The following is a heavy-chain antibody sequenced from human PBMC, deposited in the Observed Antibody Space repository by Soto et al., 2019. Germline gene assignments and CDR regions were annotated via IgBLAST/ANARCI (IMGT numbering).Heavy chain of an antibody. CDR2: TWSGGRGE. Sequence: QVQLVESGGGVVQPGTSLRLSCAASGFTFSPYGLNWVRQAPGKGLEWVALTWSGGRGENYADSVRGRFTVSRDNSKTTVYLQMNSLRVEDTAVYYCAKDDDTSSHFSLLDFRGQGTLVTVSS. V-gene: IGHV3-33*06. D-gene: IGHD3-22*01. CDR3: AKDDDTSSHFSLLDF. J-gene: IGHJ4*02. CDR1: GFTFSPYG.